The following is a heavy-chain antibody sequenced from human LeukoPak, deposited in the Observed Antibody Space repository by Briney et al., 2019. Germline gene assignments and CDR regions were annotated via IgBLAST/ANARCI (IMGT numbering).Heavy chain of an antibody. CDR3: AREGQYYYDSSGYYAPPPDY. D-gene: IGHD3-22*01. Sequence: PGGSLRLSCAASGFTFSSYSMNWVRQAPGKGLEWVSSISSSSSYIYYADSVKGRFTISRDNAKNSLYLQMNSLRAEGTAVYYCAREGQYYYDSSGYYAPPPDYWGQGTLVTVSS. CDR2: ISSSSSYI. V-gene: IGHV3-21*01. J-gene: IGHJ4*02. CDR1: GFTFSSYS.